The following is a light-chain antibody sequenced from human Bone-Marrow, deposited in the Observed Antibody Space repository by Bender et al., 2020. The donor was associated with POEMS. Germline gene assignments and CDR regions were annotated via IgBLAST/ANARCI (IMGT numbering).Light chain of an antibody. CDR2: EAT. Sequence: QSALTQPAAVSGSPGQSITISCTGVSSYAGTYNLVSWYQQHPGKVPKLVIYEATKRPSGISNRFSASKSGNTASLTISGLQAEDEADYFCCSYVGRNTLIFGGGTMLTVL. J-gene: IGLJ2*01. V-gene: IGLV2-23*01. CDR3: CSYVGRNTLI. CDR1: SSYAGTYNL.